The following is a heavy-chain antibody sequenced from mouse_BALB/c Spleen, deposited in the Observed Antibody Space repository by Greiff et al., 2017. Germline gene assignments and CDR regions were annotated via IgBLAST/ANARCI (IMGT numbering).Heavy chain of an antibody. CDR2: ISTYYGDA. CDR3: ASSAVVGMDY. V-gene: IGHV1S137*01. D-gene: IGHD1-1*01. CDR1: GYTFTDYA. J-gene: IGHJ4*01. Sequence: VKLMESGAELVRPGVSVKISCKGSGYTFTDYAMHWVKQSHAKSLEWIGVISTYYGDASYNQKFKGKATMTVDKSSSTAYMELARLTSEDSAIYYCASSAVVGMDYWGQGTSVTVSS.